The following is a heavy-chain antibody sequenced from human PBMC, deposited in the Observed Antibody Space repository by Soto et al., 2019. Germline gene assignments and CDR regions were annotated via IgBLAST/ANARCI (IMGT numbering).Heavy chain of an antibody. D-gene: IGHD3-22*01. Sequence: KVSCKASGGTFSSSAISGVRPSPGQGLEWMGGIIPIFGTANYAQKFQGRVTITADKSTSTAYMELSSLRSEDTAVYYCARDPLDYYDSSGLFGYFDYWGQGTLVTVSS. J-gene: IGHJ4*02. V-gene: IGHV1-69*06. CDR3: ARDPLDYYDSSGLFGYFDY. CDR1: GGTFSSSA. CDR2: IIPIFGTA.